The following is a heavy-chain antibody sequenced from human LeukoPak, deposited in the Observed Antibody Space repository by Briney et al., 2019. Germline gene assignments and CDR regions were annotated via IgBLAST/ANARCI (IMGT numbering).Heavy chain of an antibody. D-gene: IGHD2-2*01. CDR1: GGSFSGYY. Sequence: SETLSLTCAVYGGSFSGYYWSWIRQPPGKGLEWTGEINHSGSTNYNPSLKSRVTISVDTSKNQFSLKLSSVTAADTAVYYCAILIVVVPAAKKKNWFDPWGQGTLVTVSS. V-gene: IGHV4-34*01. J-gene: IGHJ5*02. CDR3: AILIVVVPAAKKKNWFDP. CDR2: INHSGST.